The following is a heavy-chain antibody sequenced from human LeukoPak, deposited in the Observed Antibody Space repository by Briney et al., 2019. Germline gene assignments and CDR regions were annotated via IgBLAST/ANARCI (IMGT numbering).Heavy chain of an antibody. CDR1: GYTFTGYY. CDR3: ARDRYYDSSGYPRLGAFDI. Sequence: ASVKVSCKASGYTFTGYYMHWVRQAPGQGLEWMGWINPNSGGTNYAQKFQGRVTMTRDTSISTPYMELSRLRSDDTAVYYCARDRYYDSSGYPRLGAFDIWGQGTMVTVSS. CDR2: INPNSGGT. J-gene: IGHJ3*02. V-gene: IGHV1-2*02. D-gene: IGHD3-22*01.